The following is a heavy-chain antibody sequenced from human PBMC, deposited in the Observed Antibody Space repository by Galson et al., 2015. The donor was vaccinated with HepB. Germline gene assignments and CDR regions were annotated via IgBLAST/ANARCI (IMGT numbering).Heavy chain of an antibody. J-gene: IGHJ3*02. V-gene: IGHV3-30*18. CDR1: GFTFSSYG. Sequence: SLRLSCAASGFTFSSYGMHWVRQAPGKGLEWVTVISYDGSNKYYADSVKGRFTISRDNSKNTLYLQMNSLRAEDTAVYYCAKDGRDGYNNAFDIWGQGTMVTVSS. CDR2: ISYDGSNK. CDR3: AKDGRDGYNNAFDI. D-gene: IGHD5-24*01.